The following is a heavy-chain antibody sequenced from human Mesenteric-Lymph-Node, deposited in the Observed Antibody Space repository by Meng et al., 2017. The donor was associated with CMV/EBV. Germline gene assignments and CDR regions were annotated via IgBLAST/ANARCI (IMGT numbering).Heavy chain of an antibody. D-gene: IGHD1-1*01. V-gene: IGHV3-7*01. CDR2: IKQDGSEK. CDR3: ARGGKYGT. CDR1: GFTFSNFW. J-gene: IGHJ5*02. Sequence: GESLKISCAASGFTFSNFWMSWVRQAPGKGLEWVANIKQDGSEKNYVDSVKGRFTISRDNAKNSLYLQMNSLRAEDTAVYYCARGGKYGTWGQGTLVTVSS.